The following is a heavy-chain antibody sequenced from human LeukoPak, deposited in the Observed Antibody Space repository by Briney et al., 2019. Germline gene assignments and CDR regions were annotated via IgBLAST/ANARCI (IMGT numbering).Heavy chain of an antibody. CDR2: IIPILGIA. D-gene: IGHD3-10*01. Sequence: SVKLSCSASEGTFFSYATIWGRRAPGQGLEWMGRIIPILGIANYAQKFQGRVTITADKSTSTAYMELSSLRSEDTAVYYCARDAYYSVQNWGQGTLVTVSS. J-gene: IGHJ4*02. V-gene: IGHV1-69*04. CDR3: ARDAYYSVQN. CDR1: EGTFFSYA.